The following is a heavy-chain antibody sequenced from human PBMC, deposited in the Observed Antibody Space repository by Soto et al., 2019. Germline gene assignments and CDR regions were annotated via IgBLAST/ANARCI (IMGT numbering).Heavy chain of an antibody. CDR1: GYTFTSYA. Sequence: QVQLLQSRAEVKKPGASVKVSCKASGYTFTSYAMHWVRQAPGQRLEWMGWINAGNGNTKYSQKFQGRVTITRDTSASTAYTELSSLRSEDTAVYYCAREACSSTSCYVYLDYWGQGTLVTVSS. V-gene: IGHV1-3*01. J-gene: IGHJ4*02. CDR3: AREACSSTSCYVYLDY. D-gene: IGHD2-2*01. CDR2: INAGNGNT.